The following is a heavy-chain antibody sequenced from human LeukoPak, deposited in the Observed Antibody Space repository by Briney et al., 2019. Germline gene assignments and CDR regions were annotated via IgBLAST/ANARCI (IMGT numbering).Heavy chain of an antibody. D-gene: IGHD3-3*01. J-gene: IGHJ4*02. CDR1: GDSINSLDL. V-gene: IGHV4-4*02. CDR3: ARGGYYDFWSGFFAPYYFDY. CDR2: MYLSGTT. Sequence: SETLSLTCTVSGDSINSLDLWSWVRQPPGKGLEWIGEMYLSGTTHSNPSVKSRVTISIDKSKNQFFLNLSSVTAADTAVYYCARGGYYDFWSGFFAPYYFDYWGQGTLVTVSS.